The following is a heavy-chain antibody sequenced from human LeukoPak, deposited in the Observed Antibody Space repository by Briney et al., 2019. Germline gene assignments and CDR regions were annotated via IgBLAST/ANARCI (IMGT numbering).Heavy chain of an antibody. D-gene: IGHD1-26*01. J-gene: IGHJ2*01. CDR3: ARPHLGADNYWYFDL. Sequence: SETLSLTCAVYGGSFSGYYWSWIRQPPGKGLEWIGETNHSGSTNYSPSLTSRLTISVDTSKNQFSLKLSSVTAADTAVYYCARPHLGADNYWYFDLWGRGTLVTVSS. CDR2: TNHSGST. V-gene: IGHV4-34*01. CDR1: GGSFSGYY.